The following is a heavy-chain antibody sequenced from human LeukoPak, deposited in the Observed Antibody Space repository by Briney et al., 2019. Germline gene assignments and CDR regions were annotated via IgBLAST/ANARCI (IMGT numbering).Heavy chain of an antibody. CDR2: INPNSGGT. D-gene: IGHD3-3*01. J-gene: IGHJ3*02. V-gene: IGHV1-2*02. CDR3: ARGARRITIFGVAPAAFDI. CDR1: GYTFTGYY. Sequence: ASVKVSCKASGYTFTGYYMHWVRQAPGQGLEWMGWINPNSGGTNYAQKFQGRVTMTRDTSISTAYMELSRLRSDDTAVYYCARGARRITIFGVAPAAFDIWGQGTMVTVSS.